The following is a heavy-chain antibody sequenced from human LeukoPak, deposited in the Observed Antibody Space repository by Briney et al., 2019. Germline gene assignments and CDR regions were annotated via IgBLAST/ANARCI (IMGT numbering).Heavy chain of an antibody. CDR3: ARDSMITFGGTHYMDV. J-gene: IGHJ6*03. V-gene: IGHV4-39*07. Sequence: SETLSLTCTVSGGSISRSHYYWGWIRQPPGKGLEWIGSFYYSGSTHYNPSLKSRVTVSVDTSKNQFSLKLSSVTAADTAVYYCARDSMITFGGTHYMDVWGKGTTVTVSS. CDR2: FYYSGST. CDR1: GGSISRSHYY. D-gene: IGHD3-16*01.